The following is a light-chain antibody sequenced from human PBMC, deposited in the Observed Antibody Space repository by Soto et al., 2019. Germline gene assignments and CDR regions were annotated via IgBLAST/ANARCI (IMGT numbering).Light chain of an antibody. CDR1: QSVNNF. CDR3: QQRSNWPPALS. CDR2: DAS. J-gene: IGKJ4*01. V-gene: IGKV3-11*01. Sequence: VLTESPATQSLSPGDRATLSCRASQSVNNFLAWYQQKPGQTPRLLIYDASKRATGIPGRFVGSGSGTDFTLTISSLEPEDFAVYYCQQRSNWPPALSFGGGTKVDIK.